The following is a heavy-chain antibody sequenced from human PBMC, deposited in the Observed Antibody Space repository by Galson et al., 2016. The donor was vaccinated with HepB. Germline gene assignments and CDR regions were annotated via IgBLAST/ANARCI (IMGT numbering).Heavy chain of an antibody. D-gene: IGHD2-2*01. CDR3: ARGMSRSNSAAEY. Sequence: SCKASGYSFSDYYIHWVRQAPGQGLEWMGWINPYSGGTFYAQNIQGRVTMTRDSSVSTAYLELTALASNDTAVYFCARGMSRSNSAAEYWGQGTLVTVSS. CDR2: INPYSGGT. J-gene: IGHJ4*02. V-gene: IGHV1-2*02. CDR1: GYSFSDYY.